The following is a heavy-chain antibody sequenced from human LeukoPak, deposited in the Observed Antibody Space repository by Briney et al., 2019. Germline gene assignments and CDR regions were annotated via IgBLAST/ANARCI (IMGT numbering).Heavy chain of an antibody. CDR2: IYTSGST. J-gene: IGHJ6*03. CDR3: ARAHPYYYYYMDV. V-gene: IGHV4-61*02. CDR1: GGSIRSSSYY. Sequence: PSETLSLTCIVSGGSIRSSSYYWSWIRQPAGKGLEWIGRIYTSGSTNYNPSLKSRVTMSVDTSKNQFSLKLSSVTAADTAVYYCARAHPYYYYYMDVWGKGTTVTISS.